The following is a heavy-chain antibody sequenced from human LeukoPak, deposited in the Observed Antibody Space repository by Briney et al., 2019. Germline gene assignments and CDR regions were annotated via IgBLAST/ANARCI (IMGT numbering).Heavy chain of an antibody. J-gene: IGHJ4*02. CDR1: GYNFVNYG. CDR2: ISAYNGNT. V-gene: IGHV1-18*01. Sequence: ASVKVSCKTSGYNFVNYGVSWVRQAPGQGLEWMGWISAYNGNTNYAQKLQGRVTMTTDTSTSTAYMELRSLRSDDTAVYYCARTGGERTWLRPSFDYWGQGTLVTVSS. D-gene: IGHD5-12*01. CDR3: ARTGGERTWLRPSFDY.